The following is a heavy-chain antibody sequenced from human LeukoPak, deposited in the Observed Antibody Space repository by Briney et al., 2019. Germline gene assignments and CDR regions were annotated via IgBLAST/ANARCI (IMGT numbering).Heavy chain of an antibody. CDR2: IYYSGST. J-gene: IGHJ6*03. D-gene: IGHD2-15*01. V-gene: IGHV4-59*01. CDR3: ARGVVAATLGYYYYYMDV. CDR1: GGSISSYY. Sequence: SETLSLTCTVSGGSISSYYWNWIRQPPGKGLEWIGYIYYSGSTNYNPSLKSRVTISVDTSKKQFSLKLSSVTAADTAVYYCARGVVAATLGYYYYYMDVWGKGTTVTVSS.